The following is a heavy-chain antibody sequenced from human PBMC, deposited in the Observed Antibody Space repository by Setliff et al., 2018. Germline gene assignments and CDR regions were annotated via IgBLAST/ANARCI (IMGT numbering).Heavy chain of an antibody. CDR3: AKVPGVATAGQTDSYYYYYYYMDV. Sequence: PGGSLRLSCAASGFTFSTYAINWVRQAPGKGLEWVSAISGSGGATYYTDSVKGRFTISRDNSKNTVYVQMDSLRADDTAVYYCAKVPGVATAGQTDSYYYYYYYMDVWGKGTTVTVSS. CDR1: GFTFSTYA. J-gene: IGHJ6*03. CDR2: ISGSGGAT. V-gene: IGHV3-23*01. D-gene: IGHD6-13*01.